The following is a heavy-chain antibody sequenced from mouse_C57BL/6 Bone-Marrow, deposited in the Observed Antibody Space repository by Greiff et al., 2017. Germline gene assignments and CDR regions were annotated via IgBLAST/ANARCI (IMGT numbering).Heavy chain of an antibody. Sequence: LVESGAELVRPGTSVTVSCKASGYAFTNYLIEWVQQRPGQGLEWIGVINPGSGGPNYTEQLKGKGTLTADKSSSTAYMQLSSLTSDDSAVYFCARGRLRRMDYWGQGTSVTVSS. J-gene: IGHJ4*01. CDR3: ARGRLRRMDY. CDR2: INPGSGGP. V-gene: IGHV1-54*01. D-gene: IGHD2-4*01. CDR1: GYAFTNYL.